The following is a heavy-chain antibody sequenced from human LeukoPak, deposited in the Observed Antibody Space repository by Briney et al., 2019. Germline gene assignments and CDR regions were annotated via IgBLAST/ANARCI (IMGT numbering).Heavy chain of an antibody. D-gene: IGHD6-19*01. Sequence: GESLKISCKGSGYSFTSYWIGWVRQMPGKGLEWMGTIYPGDSDTRYSPSFQGQVTISADRSISTAYLQWSSLKASDTAMYYCARQRRYSSGWSIDWFDPWGQGTLVTVSS. CDR3: ARQRRYSSGWSIDWFDP. CDR2: IYPGDSDT. CDR1: GYSFTSYW. J-gene: IGHJ5*02. V-gene: IGHV5-51*01.